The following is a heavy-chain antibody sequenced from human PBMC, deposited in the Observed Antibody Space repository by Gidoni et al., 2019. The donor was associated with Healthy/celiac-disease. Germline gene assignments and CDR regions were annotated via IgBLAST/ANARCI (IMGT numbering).Heavy chain of an antibody. D-gene: IGHD6-13*01. CDR1: GFTFSSYS. Sequence: VQLVESGGGLVKPGGSLSLSCAASGFTFSSYSMNWVRQAPGKGLEWVSSMSSSSSDIYYADSVKGRCTISRDNAKNSLYLQMNSLRAEDTAVYYCARDRIGAAADYWGQGTLVTVSS. J-gene: IGHJ4*02. CDR2: MSSSSSDI. CDR3: ARDRIGAAADY. V-gene: IGHV3-21*01.